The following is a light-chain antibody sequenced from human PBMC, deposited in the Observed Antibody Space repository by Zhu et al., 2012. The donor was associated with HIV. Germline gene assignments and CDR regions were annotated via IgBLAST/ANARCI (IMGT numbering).Light chain of an antibody. V-gene: IGKV3-15*01. CDR2: GAS. CDR3: QQYNNWPPFT. J-gene: IGKJ3*01. Sequence: EIVMTQSPATLSVSPGERVTLSCRASQRVSSNLAWYQQKPGQAPRLLIYGASTRATGIPVRFSGSGSGTESTLTISSMQSEDFAVYYCQQYNNWPPFTFGPGTKVDIK. CDR1: QRVSSN.